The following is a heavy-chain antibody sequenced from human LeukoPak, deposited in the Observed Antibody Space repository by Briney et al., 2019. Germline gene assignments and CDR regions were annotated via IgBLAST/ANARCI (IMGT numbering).Heavy chain of an antibody. V-gene: IGHV4-59*01. J-gene: IGHJ6*02. CDR1: GGSISSYY. CDR3: ARQAVQRTYYYYYGMDV. D-gene: IGHD4-17*01. Sequence: PSETLSLTCTVSGGSISSYYWSWIRQPPGKGLEWIGYIYYSGSTNYNPSLKSRVTISVDTSKNQFSLKLSSVTAADTAVYYCARQAVQRTYYYYYGMDVWGQGTTVTVSS. CDR2: IYYSGST.